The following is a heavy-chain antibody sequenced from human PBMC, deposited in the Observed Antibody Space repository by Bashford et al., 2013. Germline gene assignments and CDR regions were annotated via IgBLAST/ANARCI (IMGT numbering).Heavy chain of an antibody. J-gene: IGHJ4*02. V-gene: IGHV4-28*03. D-gene: IGHD2/OR15-2a*01. CDR2: KFYSGSA. CDR1: GDSISSGNF. CDR3: ARDVTFFYYFDY. Sequence: SETLSLTCTVSGDSISSGNFWGWIRQRPGKGLEWIAYKFYSGSAHYNPSLRSRVTLQEDASRNQFSLNLASVTAADTATYYCARDVTFFYYFDYWGQGIPVTVSS.